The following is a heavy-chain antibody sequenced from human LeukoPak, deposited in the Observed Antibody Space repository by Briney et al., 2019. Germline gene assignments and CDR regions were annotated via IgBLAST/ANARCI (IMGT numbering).Heavy chain of an antibody. V-gene: IGHV3-30*01. D-gene: IGHD3-16*02. CDR2: ISYDGSNQ. CDR1: GFTFNIYS. J-gene: IGHJ4*02. CDR3: AREGSYRFNYFDY. Sequence: GGSLRLSCAASGFTFNIYSFHWVRQVPGKGLEWVTAISYDGSNQYFADSVKGRFTVSRDNSKNTVYLQMNNLRGEDTAVYYCAREGSYRFNYFDYWGQGTLVTVSS.